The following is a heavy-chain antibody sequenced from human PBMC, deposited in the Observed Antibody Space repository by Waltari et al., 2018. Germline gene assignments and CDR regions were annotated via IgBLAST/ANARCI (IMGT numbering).Heavy chain of an antibody. V-gene: IGHV3-74*01. D-gene: IGHD2-15*01. CDR2: INGDGSET. CDR1: GFTFSNYW. Sequence: EVQLVESGGGLVQPGGSLRLSCAASGFTFSNYWIHWVRRTPGKGLGWVSRINGDGSETDYADSVKGRFTISRDNAENTLYLQMTSLRAEDTAIYYCVRDNWWGGMDVWGQGTTVTVSS. J-gene: IGHJ6*02. CDR3: VRDNWWGGMDV.